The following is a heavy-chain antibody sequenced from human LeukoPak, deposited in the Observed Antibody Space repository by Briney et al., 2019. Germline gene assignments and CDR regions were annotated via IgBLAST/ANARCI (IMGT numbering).Heavy chain of an antibody. CDR3: ARDTDSSGYYYDY. J-gene: IGHJ4*02. V-gene: IGHV1-69*06. CDR1: GGTFSSYA. D-gene: IGHD3-22*01. CDR2: IIPIFGTA. Sequence: SVKVSCKASGGTFSSYAISWVRQAPGQGLEWMGGIIPIFGTANYAQKFQGRVTISADKSTSTAYMELSSLRSEDTAMYYCARDTDSSGYYYDYWGQGTLVTVSS.